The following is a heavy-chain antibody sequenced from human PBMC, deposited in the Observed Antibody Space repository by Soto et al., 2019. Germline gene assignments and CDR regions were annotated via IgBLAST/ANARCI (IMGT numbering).Heavy chain of an antibody. Sequence: QVQLQESGPGLVKPSETLSLTCTVSGGSISSYYWSWIRQPQGMGLEWIGYIYDSGSTNYNPSLKSRVTITVDTSKNQFSLKQSSVTAADTAVYYCARVYYDCWSGYYTGWFDPWGQGTLVTVSS. CDR1: GGSISSYY. CDR2: IYDSGST. V-gene: IGHV4-59*01. D-gene: IGHD3-3*01. J-gene: IGHJ5*02. CDR3: ARVYYDCWSGYYTGWFDP.